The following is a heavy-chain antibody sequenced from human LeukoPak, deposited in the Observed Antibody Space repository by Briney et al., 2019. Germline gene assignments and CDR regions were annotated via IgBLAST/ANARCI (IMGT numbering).Heavy chain of an antibody. CDR1: GGSINTYY. V-gene: IGHV4-59*12. J-gene: IGHJ4*02. D-gene: IGHD4-17*01. CDR3: ARVIYGDYVFDY. Sequence: PSETLSLTCPMSGGSINTYYWTWIQQPPGKGLEWIGHIYYSGSPNYNSSLKSRVTISVDTSKNQLSLKLSSVTAADTAVYYCARVIYGDYVFDYWGQGTLVTVSS. CDR2: IYYSGSP.